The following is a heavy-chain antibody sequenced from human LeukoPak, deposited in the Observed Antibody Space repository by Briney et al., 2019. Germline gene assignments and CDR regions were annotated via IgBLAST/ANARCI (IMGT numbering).Heavy chain of an antibody. J-gene: IGHJ4*02. CDR2: VYPTDSET. Sequence: GESLKISCQASGYYFNTFFIAWVRQTPGRGLEWMGIVYPTDSETRYGPSFQGQVTISADKSTSSAYLQWDSLKASDTAIYYCVRHNTGGDYWGQGTRVTVSS. CDR3: VRHNTGGDY. V-gene: IGHV5-51*01. CDR1: GYYFNTFF. D-gene: IGHD2-8*02.